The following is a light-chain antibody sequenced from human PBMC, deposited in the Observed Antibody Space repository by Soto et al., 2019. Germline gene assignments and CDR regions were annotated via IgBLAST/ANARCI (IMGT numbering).Light chain of an antibody. J-gene: IGKJ2*01. CDR3: QQYNNWPPYT. CDR2: GAS. V-gene: IGKV3-15*01. CDR1: QSVSSN. Sequence: EIVMTQSPATLSVSPGERATLSCRPSQSVSSNLAWYQQKPGQAPRLLIYGASTRATGIPARCSGSGSGTEFTLTISSLQSEDFAVYYCQQYNNWPPYTFGQGTKVDIK.